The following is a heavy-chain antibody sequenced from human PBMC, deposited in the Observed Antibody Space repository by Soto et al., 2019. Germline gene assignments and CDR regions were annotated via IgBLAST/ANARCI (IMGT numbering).Heavy chain of an antibody. D-gene: IGHD5-18*01. J-gene: IGHJ4*02. CDR2: IYWDDDK. Sequence: QITLKESGPTLVKPTQTLTLTCTFSGFSLSTSGVGVGWIRQPPGKALEWLALIYWDDDKRYSPSLKSRLTITKDTSNNQVVLTMTNMDPVDTATYYCAHIHRIQLWAYYFDYWGQGTIVTVSS. CDR1: GFSLSTSGVG. V-gene: IGHV2-5*02. CDR3: AHIHRIQLWAYYFDY.